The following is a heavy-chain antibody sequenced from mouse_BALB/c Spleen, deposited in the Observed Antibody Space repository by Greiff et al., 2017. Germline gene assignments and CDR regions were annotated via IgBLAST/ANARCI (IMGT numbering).Heavy chain of an antibody. V-gene: IGHV5-17*02. D-gene: IGHD2-3*01. CDR3: ARGYDGYYNYYAMDY. Sequence: DVQLVESGGGLVQPGGSRKLSCAASGFTFSSFGMHWVRQAPEKGLEWVAYISSGSSTIYYADTVKGRFTISRDNPKNTLFLQMTSLRSEDTAMYYCARGYDGYYNYYAMDYWGQGTSVTVSS. J-gene: IGHJ4*01. CDR2: ISSGSSTI. CDR1: GFTFSSFG.